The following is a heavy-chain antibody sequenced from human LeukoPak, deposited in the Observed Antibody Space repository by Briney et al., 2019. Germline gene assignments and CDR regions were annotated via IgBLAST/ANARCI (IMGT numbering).Heavy chain of an antibody. CDR2: ISYSGST. D-gene: IGHD3-3*02. V-gene: IGHV4-59*08. CDR1: GGSISSYY. J-gene: IGHJ6*02. Sequence: SETLSLTCTVSGGSISSYYRSWVRQPPGKGLEWIGYISYSGSTNYNPSLESRVTISVDTSKNRFSLNLSSVTAARTAVYYCARQHLLYYYYCVMDVWGQGPTVSVSS. CDR3: ARQHLLYYYYCVMDV.